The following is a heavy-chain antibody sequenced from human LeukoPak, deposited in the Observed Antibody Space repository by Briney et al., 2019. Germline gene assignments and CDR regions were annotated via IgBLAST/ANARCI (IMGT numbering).Heavy chain of an antibody. CDR2: ISSSGSTI. V-gene: IGHV3-48*03. CDR1: GFTFSSYE. Sequence: GGSLRLSCAASGFTFSSYEMNWVRQAPGKGLEWVSYISSSGSTIYYADSVKGRFTISRDNAKNSLYLQMNSLRAEDTAVYYCARDLKIHAGYSSSWYLGNYYYYGMDVWGQGTTVTVSS. CDR3: ARDLKIHAGYSSSWYLGNYYYYGMDV. D-gene: IGHD6-13*01. J-gene: IGHJ6*02.